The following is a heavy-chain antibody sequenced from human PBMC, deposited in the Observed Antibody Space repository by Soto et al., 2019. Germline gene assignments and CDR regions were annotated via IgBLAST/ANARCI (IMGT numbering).Heavy chain of an antibody. Sequence: EVQLVESGGAVVQPGESLRLSCAASGFSFSTYYMHWVRQVPGKGLVWVSRIHSDGSTTTYADSVRGRFTISRDNTKNTLDLQMNSLMAEDTAVYYCAATYGSNTHFLYWGQGTLVTVST. CDR2: IHSDGSTT. J-gene: IGHJ4*02. CDR1: GFSFSTYY. CDR3: AATYGSNTHFLY. D-gene: IGHD4-17*01. V-gene: IGHV3-74*01.